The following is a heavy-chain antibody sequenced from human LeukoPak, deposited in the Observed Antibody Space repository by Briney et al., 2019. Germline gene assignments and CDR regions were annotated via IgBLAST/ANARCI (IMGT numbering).Heavy chain of an antibody. J-gene: IGHJ4*02. CDR3: ARGRTVNDY. CDR1: GFTFSSYS. CDR2: ISSSSSYI. V-gene: IGHV3-21*01. Sequence: GGSLRLSCAASGFTFSSYSMNWVRQAPGKGLEWVSSISSSSSYIYYADSVKGRFTISRDNSKNTLYLQMNSLTVEDTVVYYCARGRTVNDYWGQGTLVTVSS.